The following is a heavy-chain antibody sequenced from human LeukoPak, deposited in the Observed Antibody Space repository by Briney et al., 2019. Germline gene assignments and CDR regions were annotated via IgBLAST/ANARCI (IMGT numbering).Heavy chain of an antibody. CDR2: ISGSGGST. D-gene: IGHD3-16*02. Sequence: GGSLRLSCAASGFTFSSYAMSWVRQAPGKGLERVSAISGSGGSTYYADSVKGRFTISRDNSKNTLYLQMNSLRAEDTAVYYCAKGIYDYVWGSYPDYWGQGTLVTVSS. J-gene: IGHJ4*02. CDR3: AKGIYDYVWGSYPDY. V-gene: IGHV3-23*01. CDR1: GFTFSSYA.